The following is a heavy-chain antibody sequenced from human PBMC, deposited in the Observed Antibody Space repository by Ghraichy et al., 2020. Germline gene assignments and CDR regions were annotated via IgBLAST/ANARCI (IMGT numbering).Heavy chain of an antibody. Sequence: SETLSLTCSVFGVSMTSYYWNWIRQPPGKGLEWIGSIYYTGSTSYSSSLESRVTMSVDTSKNQFSLKLTSVTAADTAVYYCASSGIRASAFDPWGQGTLVTVSS. J-gene: IGHJ5*02. CDR1: GVSMTSYY. CDR2: IYYTGST. V-gene: IGHV4-59*01. D-gene: IGHD1-14*01. CDR3: ASSGIRASAFDP.